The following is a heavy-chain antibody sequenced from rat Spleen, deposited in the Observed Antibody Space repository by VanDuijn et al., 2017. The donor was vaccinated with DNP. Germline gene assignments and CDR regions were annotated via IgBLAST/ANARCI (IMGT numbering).Heavy chain of an antibody. V-gene: IGHV5-27*01. D-gene: IGHD1-2*01. CDR1: GFPFSNYY. J-gene: IGHJ3*01. CDR2: ISTGVGST. CDR3: TTDPSYYSSPFAY. Sequence: EVQLVESGGGLVQPGRSMKLSCAASGFPFSNYYMAWVRQAPTKGLEWVASISTGVGSTYYRDSVKGRFTISRDNAKATLYLQMDSLRSEDTATYYCTTDPSYYSSPFAYWGQGTLVTVSS.